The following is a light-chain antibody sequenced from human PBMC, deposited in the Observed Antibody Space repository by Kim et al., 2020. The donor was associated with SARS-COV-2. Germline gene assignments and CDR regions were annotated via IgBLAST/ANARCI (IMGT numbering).Light chain of an antibody. J-gene: IGKJ1*01. CDR2: GAS. Sequence: SPEEGATLSCRARQGGSSNSLAWQQQKRGQAPSLLIYGASNSATGIPDRCSGSGAATDITLTISRLAPEDSAVYYCLQYGTSPAFGQGTKVDIK. CDR3: LQYGTSPA. V-gene: IGKV3-20*01. CDR1: QGGSSNS.